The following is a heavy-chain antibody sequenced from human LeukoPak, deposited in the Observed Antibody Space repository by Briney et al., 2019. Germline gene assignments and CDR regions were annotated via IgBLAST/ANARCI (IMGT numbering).Heavy chain of an antibody. V-gene: IGHV3-23*01. Sequence: GGSLRLSCAASGFTFSNYAMSWVRQAPGKGLEWVSAISSSGGSTYYADSVKGRFTISRDNSKNTLYLQMNSLRAEDTAVYYCAKAGYCSSTSCYRNHGMDVWGQGATVTVFS. CDR3: AKAGYCSSTSCYRNHGMDV. J-gene: IGHJ6*02. CDR2: ISSSGGST. CDR1: GFTFSNYA. D-gene: IGHD2-2*02.